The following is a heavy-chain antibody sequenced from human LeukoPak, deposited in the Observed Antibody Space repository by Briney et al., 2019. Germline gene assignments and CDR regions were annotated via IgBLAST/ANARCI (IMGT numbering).Heavy chain of an antibody. Sequence: GASVKVSCKASGYTFTSYAMHWVRQAPGQRREWMGWINAGNDNTKYSQKFQGRVTITRDTSASTAYMELSSLRSEDTAVYYCARDLGYCTGGTCYPNWFDPWGQGTLVTVSS. D-gene: IGHD2-15*01. J-gene: IGHJ5*02. CDR2: INAGNDNT. CDR3: ARDLGYCTGGTCYPNWFDP. CDR1: GYTFTSYA. V-gene: IGHV1-3*01.